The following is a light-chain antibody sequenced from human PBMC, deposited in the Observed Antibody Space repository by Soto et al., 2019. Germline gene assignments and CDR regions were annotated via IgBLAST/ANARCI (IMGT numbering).Light chain of an antibody. CDR2: EVS. CDR1: SIDVGAYNL. Sequence: QSVLTQPASVSGSPGQSITISCTGTSIDVGAYNLVSWYQHHPDKAPKLMISEVSNRPSGVSDRFSGSKSGNTASLTISGLQAEDEADYYCASLTTTNFVLGTGTKVTVL. CDR3: ASLTTTNFV. V-gene: IGLV2-14*01. J-gene: IGLJ1*01.